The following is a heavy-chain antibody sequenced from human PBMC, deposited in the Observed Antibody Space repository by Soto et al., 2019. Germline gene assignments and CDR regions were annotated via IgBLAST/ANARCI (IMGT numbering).Heavy chain of an antibody. D-gene: IGHD1-26*01. CDR2: ISSSSSYI. J-gene: IGHJ4*02. CDR3: ARDWAELRGDFCY. CDR1: GFTFSSYS. V-gene: IGHV3-21*01. Sequence: EVQLVESGGGLVKPGGSLRLSCAASGFTFSSYSMNWVRQAPGKGLEWVSSISSSSSYIYYADSVKGRFTISRDNAKNSLYLQMNRLRAEDTAVYYCARDWAELRGDFCYWGQGTPVTVSS.